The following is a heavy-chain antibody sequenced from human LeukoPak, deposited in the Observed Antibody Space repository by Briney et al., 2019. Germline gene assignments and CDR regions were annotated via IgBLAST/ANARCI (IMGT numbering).Heavy chain of an antibody. D-gene: IGHD3-22*01. V-gene: IGHV4-38-2*02. Sequence: SETLSLTCGVSGYSISSGYYWGWIRPPPGKGLEWIGSIYHSGTTYYNSSLKSRVTISVDTSKNQFSLKLNSVTAADTAVYYCAREDYDTSGYYRPYWGQGTLVTVAS. CDR2: IYHSGTT. CDR3: AREDYDTSGYYRPY. CDR1: GYSISSGYY. J-gene: IGHJ4*02.